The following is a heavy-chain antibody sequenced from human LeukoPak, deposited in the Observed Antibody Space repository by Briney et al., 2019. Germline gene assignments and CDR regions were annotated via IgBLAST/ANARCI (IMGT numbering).Heavy chain of an antibody. Sequence: ASVKVSCKASGYTFTCYAMNWVRQAPGQGLEWMGWINTNTGNPTYAQGFTGRFVFSLDTSVSTAYLQISSLKTEDTAVYYCARDHVKLGSGFHPFDAFDIWGQGTMVTVSS. J-gene: IGHJ3*02. D-gene: IGHD3-22*01. V-gene: IGHV7-4-1*02. CDR1: GYTFTCYA. CDR3: ARDHVKLGSGFHPFDAFDI. CDR2: INTNTGNP.